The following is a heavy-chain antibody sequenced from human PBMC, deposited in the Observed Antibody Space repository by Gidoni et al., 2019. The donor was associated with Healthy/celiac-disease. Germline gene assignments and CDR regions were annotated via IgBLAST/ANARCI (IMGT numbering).Heavy chain of an antibody. CDR2: INHSGST. V-gene: IGHV4-34*01. CDR3: AYGGRLDY. CDR1: GGSFSGYY. Sequence: QVQLQPWGAGLLTPSETLSLTCAVYGGSFSGYYWSWIRQPPGKGLEWIGEINHSGSTNYNPSLKSRVTISVDTSKNQFSLKLSSVTAADTAVYYCAYGGRLDYWGQGTLVTVSS. D-gene: IGHD4-17*01. J-gene: IGHJ4*02.